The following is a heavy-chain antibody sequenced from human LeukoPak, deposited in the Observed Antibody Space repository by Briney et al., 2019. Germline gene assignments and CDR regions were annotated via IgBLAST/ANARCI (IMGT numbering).Heavy chain of an antibody. J-gene: IGHJ4*02. D-gene: IGHD3-10*01. CDR3: STEPRLLSY. Sequence: GGSLRLSCAASGFSFSASYMTWVRQAPGKGLEFVAYIRPDGSSTYYVGSVKGRFTISRDNAKNSVYLQMNSLRVEDTALYYCSTEPRLLSYWGQGTLVTVSP. CDR2: IRPDGSST. V-gene: IGHV3-7*01. CDR1: GFSFSASY.